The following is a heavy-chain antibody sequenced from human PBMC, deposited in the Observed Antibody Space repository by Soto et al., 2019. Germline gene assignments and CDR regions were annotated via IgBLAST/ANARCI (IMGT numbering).Heavy chain of an antibody. CDR1: GGSISSYY. CDR2: IYYSGST. Sequence: SETLSLTCTVSGGSISSYYWSWIRQPPGKGLEWIGYIYYSGSTNYNPSLKSRVTISVDTSKNQFSLKLSSVTAADTAVYYCARGTVGYGDFDYWGQETLITVSS. CDR3: ARGTVGYGDFDY. V-gene: IGHV4-59*01. D-gene: IGHD4-17*01. J-gene: IGHJ4*02.